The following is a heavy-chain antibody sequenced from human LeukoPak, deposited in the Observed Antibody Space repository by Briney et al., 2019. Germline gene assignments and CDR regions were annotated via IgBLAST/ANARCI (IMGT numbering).Heavy chain of an antibody. CDR3: ASLSYGSGSPLVGMDV. CDR1: GCTISSNSYY. Sequence: PSETLSLTCTVSGCTISSNSYYWVWLRQPPGKGLEWIGNLYYSGSTYYNPSLKSRVFISVDTSKNQFSLKLSSVTAADTAVYYCASLSYGSGSPLVGMDVWGQGTTVTVSS. CDR2: LYYSGST. J-gene: IGHJ6*02. D-gene: IGHD3-10*01. V-gene: IGHV4-39*01.